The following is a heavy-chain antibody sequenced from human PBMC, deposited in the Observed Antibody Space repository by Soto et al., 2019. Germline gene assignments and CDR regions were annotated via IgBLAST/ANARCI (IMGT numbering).Heavy chain of an antibody. CDR2: IDESGDS. D-gene: IGHD1-1*01. CDR1: GGPIRSSSHY. Sequence: PSETLSLTCTPSGGPIRSSSHYWGWIRQSPGTGLEWIGSIDESGDSYYNPSLKSRVTIFVDTSKNQFSLKLISVTGADSAIYYCAREGGYVDYWGQGTLVTVSS. CDR3: AREGGYVDY. J-gene: IGHJ4*02. V-gene: IGHV4-39*02.